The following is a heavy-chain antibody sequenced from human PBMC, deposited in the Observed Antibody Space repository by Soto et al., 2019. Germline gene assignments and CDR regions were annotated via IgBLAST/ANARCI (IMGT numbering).Heavy chain of an antibody. J-gene: IGHJ6*02. D-gene: IGHD5-12*01. CDR3: AREGLSGYGKLTPYYYYGMDV. Sequence: GGSLRLSCAASGFTFSSYGMHWVRQAPGKGLEWVAVIWYDGSNKYYADSVKGRFTISRDNSKNTLYLQMNSLRAEDTAVYYCAREGLSGYGKLTPYYYYGMDVWGQGTTVTVSS. CDR2: IWYDGSNK. CDR1: GFTFSSYG. V-gene: IGHV3-33*01.